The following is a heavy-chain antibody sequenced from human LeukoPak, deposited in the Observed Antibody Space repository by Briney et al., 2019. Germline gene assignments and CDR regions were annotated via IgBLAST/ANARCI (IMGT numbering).Heavy chain of an antibody. CDR2: ISSSSSHI. CDR3: ARDPIAVAGTKDY. CDR1: GFTFSSYS. Sequence: GGSLRLSCAASGFTFSSYSMNWVRQAPGKGLEWVSSISSSSSHIYYADSVKGRFTISRDNAKNSLYLQMNSLRAEDTAVYYCARDPIAVAGTKDYWGQGTLVTVSS. J-gene: IGHJ4*02. D-gene: IGHD6-19*01. V-gene: IGHV3-21*01.